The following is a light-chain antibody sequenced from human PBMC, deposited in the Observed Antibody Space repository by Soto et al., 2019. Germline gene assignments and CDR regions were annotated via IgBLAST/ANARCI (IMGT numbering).Light chain of an antibody. V-gene: IGKV1-5*03. CDR1: QNINNC. CDR3: QQCDSYWT. J-gene: IGKJ1*01. Sequence: IQMTQSPSTLSASVGDRVIITCRASQNINNCLAWYQQKPGKAPKLLIYQASSLERGVPSRFSGSGSGTEFTLTISSLQPDDFATYYCQQCDSYWTFGQGTKVEIK. CDR2: QAS.